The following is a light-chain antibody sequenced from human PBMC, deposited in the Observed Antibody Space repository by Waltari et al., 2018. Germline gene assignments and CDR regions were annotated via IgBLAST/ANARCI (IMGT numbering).Light chain of an antibody. CDR2: GKS. CDR1: QYIGKN. V-gene: IGKV3D-15*01. J-gene: IGKJ5*01. CDR3: QQYNHWSLIS. Sequence: IVMTQSPANVSVSPGERATLPCRARQYIGKNVGWYQQKPGQAPRRLIYGKSARATGTPARFSGSESGTDFTLTISSLQSEDFAVYYCQQYNHWSLISFGQGTRLEMK.